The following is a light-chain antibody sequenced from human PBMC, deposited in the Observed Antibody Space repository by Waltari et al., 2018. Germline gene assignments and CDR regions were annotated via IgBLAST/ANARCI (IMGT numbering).Light chain of an antibody. Sequence: DIQMTQSPSTLSASVGDRVTITCRASQSISTWLAWYQQKPGKAPKLLIYKASDLESGVPSRFGGSGSGTDFTLTINSLEAEDAATYYCHQSRSLPWTFGQGTKVEIK. J-gene: IGKJ1*01. CDR2: KAS. V-gene: IGKV1-5*03. CDR1: QSISTW. CDR3: HQSRSLPWT.